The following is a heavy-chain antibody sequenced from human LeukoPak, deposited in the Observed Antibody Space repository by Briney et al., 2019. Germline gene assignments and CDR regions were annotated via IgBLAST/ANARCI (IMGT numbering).Heavy chain of an antibody. CDR2: IRYDGSNK. V-gene: IGHV3-30*02. Sequence: GGSLRLSCAASGFTFSSYGMHWVRQAPGKGLVWVAFIRYDGSNKYYADSVKGRFTISRDNSKNTLYLQMNSLRAEDTAVYYCAKFYDFWSGPKGIPAGGGQGTLVTVSS. CDR3: AKFYDFWSGPKGIPAG. D-gene: IGHD3-3*01. J-gene: IGHJ4*02. CDR1: GFTFSSYG.